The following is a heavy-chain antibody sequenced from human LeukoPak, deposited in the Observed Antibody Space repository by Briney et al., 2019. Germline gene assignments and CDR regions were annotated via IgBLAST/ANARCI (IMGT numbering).Heavy chain of an antibody. CDR1: GFTFGIYS. V-gene: IGHV3-23*01. Sequence: GGSLRLSCAGSGFTFGIYSMNWVRQAPGKGLEWVSAISGSGGSTYYADSVKGRFTISRDNSKNTLYLQMNSLRAEDTAVYYCAKVMSESNYDFWSGYSNFDYWGQGTLVTVSS. CDR2: ISGSGGST. J-gene: IGHJ4*02. D-gene: IGHD3-3*01. CDR3: AKVMSESNYDFWSGYSNFDY.